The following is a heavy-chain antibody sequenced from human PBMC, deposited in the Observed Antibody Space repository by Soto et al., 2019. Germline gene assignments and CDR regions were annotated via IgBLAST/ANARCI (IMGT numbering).Heavy chain of an antibody. CDR3: ATHPMATITYYSGMDV. CDR1: GGTFSSYA. CDR2: IIPIFDTA. V-gene: IGHV1-69*12. J-gene: IGHJ6*02. D-gene: IGHD5-12*01. Sequence: VQLVQSGAEVKKPGSSVRVSCKASGGTFSSYAISWVRQAPGQGLEWMGGIIPIFDTADYAQKFQGRVTITADDSTSTAYMELSSLRSEDTAVYYCATHPMATITYYSGMDVWGQGTTVTVSS.